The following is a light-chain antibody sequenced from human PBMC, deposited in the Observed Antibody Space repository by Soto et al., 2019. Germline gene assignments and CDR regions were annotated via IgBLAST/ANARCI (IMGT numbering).Light chain of an antibody. V-gene: IGKV3-15*01. CDR1: QSVSSN. CDR2: GAS. Sequence: ERVMTQSPATLSVSPGERVTLSCRASQSVSSNLAWYQQKPGQAPRHLIYGASTRATGITARFSGSGSGTEFTLTNGSLQSEDFAVYYCQQYNNWPLTFGGGTKVEIK. CDR3: QQYNNWPLT. J-gene: IGKJ4*01.